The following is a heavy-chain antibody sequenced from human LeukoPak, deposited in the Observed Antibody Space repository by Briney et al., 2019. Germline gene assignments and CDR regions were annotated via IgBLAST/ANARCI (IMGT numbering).Heavy chain of an antibody. CDR2: IRYDGSNK. D-gene: IGHD3-22*01. CDR3: AKADGYDSTVGYFDY. Sequence: GGSLRLSCAASGFTFSSYGMHWVRQAPGKGLEWVAFIRYDGSNKYYADSVKGRFTISRDNAKNSLYLQMNSLRAEDTALYYCAKADGYDSTVGYFDYWGQGTLVTVSS. J-gene: IGHJ4*02. V-gene: IGHV3-30*02. CDR1: GFTFSSYG.